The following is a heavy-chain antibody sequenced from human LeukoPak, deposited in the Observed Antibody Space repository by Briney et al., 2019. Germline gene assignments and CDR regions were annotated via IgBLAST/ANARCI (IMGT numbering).Heavy chain of an antibody. V-gene: IGHV4-39*07. J-gene: IGHJ6*03. Sequence: SETLSLTCTVSGGSISSSSYYWGWIRQPPGKGLEWIGRIYTSGSTNYNPSLKSRVTISVDTSKNQFSLKLSSVTAADTAVYYCARVDRGYSSSWYPGTYYYYYYMDVWGKGTTVTISS. CDR2: IYTSGST. D-gene: IGHD6-13*01. CDR3: ARVDRGYSSSWYPGTYYYYYYMDV. CDR1: GGSISSSSYY.